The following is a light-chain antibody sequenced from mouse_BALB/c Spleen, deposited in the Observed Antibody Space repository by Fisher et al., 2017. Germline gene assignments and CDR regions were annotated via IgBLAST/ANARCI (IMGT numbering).Light chain of an antibody. CDR2: STS. V-gene: IGKV4-57-1*01. J-gene: IGKJ2*01. CDR1: SSVSSSY. Sequence: DIVLTQTPAIMSASLGERVTMTCTASSSVSSSYLHWYQQKSGASPKLWIYSTSNLASGVPARFSGSGSGTFYSLTISSVEAEDAATYYCQQWSSNPPTFGGGTKLEIK. CDR3: QQWSSNPPT.